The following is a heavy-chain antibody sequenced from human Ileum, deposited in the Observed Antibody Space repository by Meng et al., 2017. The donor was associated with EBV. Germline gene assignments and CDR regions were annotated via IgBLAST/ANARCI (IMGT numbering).Heavy chain of an antibody. CDR3: ARGFYTYGSSCFDY. D-gene: IGHD6-13*01. J-gene: IGHJ4*02. V-gene: IGHV4-34*01. Sequence: QVHLQQLGAGLLNPSETLSLTCAVYGGSFSGYYWTWIRQPPGKGLEWIGEINHSGSTNYNPSLKSRVTISVDKNQFSLKLSSVTAADTAVYYCARGFYTYGSSCFDYWGQGTLVTVSS. CDR1: GGSFSGYY. CDR2: INHSGST.